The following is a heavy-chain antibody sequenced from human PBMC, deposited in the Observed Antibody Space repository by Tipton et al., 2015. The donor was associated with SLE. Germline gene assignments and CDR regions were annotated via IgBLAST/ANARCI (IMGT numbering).Heavy chain of an antibody. J-gene: IGHJ5*02. CDR3: ARGRLWVNVTSDSWFDP. D-gene: IGHD2-21*02. Sequence: TLSLTCAVYGGSFSGYYWSWIRQPPGKGLEWIGEINHGGSTNYNPSLKSRATVSVDTSKNQFSLKLTSVTAADTAVYYCARGRLWVNVTSDSWFDPWGQGTLVTVSS. V-gene: IGHV4-34*01. CDR1: GGSFSGYY. CDR2: INHGGST.